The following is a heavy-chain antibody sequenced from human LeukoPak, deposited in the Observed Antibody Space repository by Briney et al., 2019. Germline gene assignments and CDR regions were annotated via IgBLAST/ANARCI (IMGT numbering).Heavy chain of an antibody. CDR3: ARDGHGDGFLTGYSYFGMDV. Sequence: GGSLRLSCAASGFSLSSYSMNWVRQAPGKGLEWVSSITISSNFIYYADSVKGRFTISRDNAKSSLFLQMNSLTAEDTAVYFCARDGHGDGFLTGYSYFGMDVWGQGTMVTVSS. D-gene: IGHD3-9*01. J-gene: IGHJ6*02. CDR2: ITISSNFI. CDR1: GFSLSSYS. V-gene: IGHV3-21*01.